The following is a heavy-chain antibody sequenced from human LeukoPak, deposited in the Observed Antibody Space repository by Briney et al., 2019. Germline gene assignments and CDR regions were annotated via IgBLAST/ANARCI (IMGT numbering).Heavy chain of an antibody. CDR3: ARPYYYDSRIDP. V-gene: IGHV4-30-4*01. CDR1: GGSISSGDYY. CDR2: MYYSGST. D-gene: IGHD3-22*01. J-gene: IGHJ5*02. Sequence: SETLSLTCTVSGGSISSGDYYWSWIRQPPGKGLEWIAYMYYSGSTYYNPSLTSRVTMSADTSKNQLSLELSSVTAADTAVYYCARPYYYDSRIDPWGQGILVTVSS.